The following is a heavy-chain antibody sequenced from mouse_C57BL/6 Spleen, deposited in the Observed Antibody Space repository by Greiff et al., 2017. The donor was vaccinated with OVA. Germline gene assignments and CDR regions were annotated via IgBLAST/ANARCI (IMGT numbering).Heavy chain of an antibody. CDR2: ISSGSSTI. D-gene: IGHD3-2*02. J-gene: IGHJ4*01. Sequence: EVHLVESGGGLVKPGGSLKLSCAASGFTFSDYGMHWVRQAPETGLEWVAYISSGSSTIYYADTVKGRFTISRDNAKNTLFLQMTSLRSEDTAMYYCARQDSSGYDAMDYWGQGTSVTVSS. V-gene: IGHV5-17*01. CDR1: GFTFSDYG. CDR3: ARQDSSGYDAMDY.